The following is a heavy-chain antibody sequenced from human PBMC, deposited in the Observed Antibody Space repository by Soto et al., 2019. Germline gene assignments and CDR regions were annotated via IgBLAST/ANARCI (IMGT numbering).Heavy chain of an antibody. CDR1: GGTFSSYA. CDR2: IIPIFGTA. J-gene: IGHJ6*02. V-gene: IGHV1-69*01. CDR3: ARESGVVVTAILPDRYYYYYGMDV. D-gene: IGHD2-21*02. Sequence: QVQLVQSGAEVKKPGSSVKVSCKASGGTFSSYAISWVRQAPGQGLEWMGGIIPIFGTANYAQKFEGRVTITADESTSTAYRELSSLRSEDTAVYYCARESGVVVTAILPDRYYYYYGMDVWGQGTTVTVSS.